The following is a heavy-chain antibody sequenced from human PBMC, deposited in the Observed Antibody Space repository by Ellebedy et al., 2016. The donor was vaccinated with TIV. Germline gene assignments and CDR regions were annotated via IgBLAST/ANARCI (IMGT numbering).Heavy chain of an antibody. Sequence: GESLKISCAASGLTFSSHAMSWVREAPGKGLEWVSPITESGGNTYYADSVRGRFTISRDNSKNTLYLQMNSRRVDDTAMYYCAKEALAVWGQGTLVTVSS. J-gene: IGHJ4*02. CDR2: ITESGGNT. CDR3: AKEALAV. V-gene: IGHV3-23*01. D-gene: IGHD6-19*01. CDR1: GLTFSSHA.